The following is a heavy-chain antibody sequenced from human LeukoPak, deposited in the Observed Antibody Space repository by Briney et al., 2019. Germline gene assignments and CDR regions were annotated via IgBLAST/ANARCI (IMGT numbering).Heavy chain of an antibody. CDR1: GFTFSSYS. J-gene: IGHJ3*02. V-gene: IGHV3-21*01. CDR3: ARDQQLGAFDI. D-gene: IGHD3-16*01. Sequence: GGSLRLSCAASGFTFSSYSMNWVRQAPGKGLEWVSSISSSSSYIYYADSVKGRFTISRDNAKNSLYLQMNSLRAEDTAVYYCARDQQLGAFDIWGQGTMVTVSS. CDR2: ISSSSSYI.